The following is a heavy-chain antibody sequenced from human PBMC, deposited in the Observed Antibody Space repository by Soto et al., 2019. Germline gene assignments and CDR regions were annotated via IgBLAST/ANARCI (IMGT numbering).Heavy chain of an antibody. D-gene: IGHD2-2*01. J-gene: IGHJ4*02. Sequence: PGGSLRLSCAASGFTFSDYYMSWIRQTPGKGLEWVSYISSSGSTIYYADSVKGRFTISRDNAKNSLYLQMNSLRAEDTAVYYCARVVLGYCSSTSCPFDYWGQGTLVTVSS. V-gene: IGHV3-11*01. CDR3: ARVVLGYCSSTSCPFDY. CDR1: GFTFSDYY. CDR2: ISSSGSTI.